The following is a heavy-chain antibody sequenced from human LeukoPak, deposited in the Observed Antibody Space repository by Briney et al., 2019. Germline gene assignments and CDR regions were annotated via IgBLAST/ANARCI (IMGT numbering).Heavy chain of an antibody. CDR1: GFTFSSYN. J-gene: IGHJ4*02. V-gene: IGHV3-21*01. CDR3: ARDPRLLWFGELSSGAYYFDY. CDR2: ISSSSGHI. D-gene: IGHD3-10*01. Sequence: GGSLRLSCAASGFTFSSYNMNWVRQPPGKGLEWVSSISSSSGHIHYADSVKGRFTISRDNANNSLYLQMNSLRDEDTAVYYCARDPRLLWFGELSSGAYYFDYWGQGTLVTVSS.